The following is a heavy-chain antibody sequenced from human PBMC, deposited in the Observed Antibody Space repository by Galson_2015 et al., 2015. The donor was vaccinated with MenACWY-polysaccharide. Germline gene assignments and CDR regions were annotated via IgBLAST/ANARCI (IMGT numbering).Heavy chain of an antibody. CDR1: GFIFGDYA. V-gene: IGHV3-49*03. J-gene: IGHJ4*02. CDR2: IRSNADGRTT. Sequence: SLRLSCAASGFIFGDYAMAWFRQAPGKGLEWVGFIRSNADGRTTNYAASVRGRFTISRDDSKSIAYLEMNSLITEDTAVYFCTRDRPLDYWGQGTLVTVSS. CDR3: TRDRPLDY.